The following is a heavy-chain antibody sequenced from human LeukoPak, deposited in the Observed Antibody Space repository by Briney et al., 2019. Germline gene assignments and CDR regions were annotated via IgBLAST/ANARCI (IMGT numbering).Heavy chain of an antibody. V-gene: IGHV1-18*01. Sequence: ASVKVSCKASGYTFTSYGISWVRQAPGQGLEWMGWISAYNGNTNYAQKLQGRVTMTTDTSTSTAYMELRSLRSDDTAVYYCARDRVERGGTYYFDYWGQGTLVTVSS. D-gene: IGHD1-7*01. J-gene: IGHJ4*02. CDR1: GYTFTSYG. CDR2: ISAYNGNT. CDR3: ARDRVERGGTYYFDY.